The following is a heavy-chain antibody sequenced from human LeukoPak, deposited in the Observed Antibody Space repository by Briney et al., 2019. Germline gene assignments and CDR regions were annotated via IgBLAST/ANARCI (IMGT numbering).Heavy chain of an antibody. Sequence: ASVKVSCKASGYTFTSYGISWVRQAPGQGLEWMGWMNPNSGNTGYAQKFQGRVTMTRNTSISTAYMELSSLRSEDTAVYYCARGRGYYGSGSSYYYGMDVWGQGTTVTVSS. CDR2: MNPNSGNT. CDR1: GYTFTSYG. V-gene: IGHV1-8*02. CDR3: ARGRGYYGSGSSYYYGMDV. J-gene: IGHJ6*02. D-gene: IGHD3-10*01.